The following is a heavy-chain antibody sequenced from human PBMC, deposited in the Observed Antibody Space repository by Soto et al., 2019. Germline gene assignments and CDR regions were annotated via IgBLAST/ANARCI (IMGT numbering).Heavy chain of an antibody. V-gene: IGHV4-59*12. CDR3: AREPSI. CDR2: IYYSGST. J-gene: IGHJ4*02. Sequence: PSETLSLTCVVSGGSLSSYYWSWIRQPPGKGLEWIGYIYYSGSTNYNPSLKSRVTISVDTSKNQFSLKLSSVTAADTAMYYCAREPSIWGQGTLVTVSS. CDR1: GGSLSSYY.